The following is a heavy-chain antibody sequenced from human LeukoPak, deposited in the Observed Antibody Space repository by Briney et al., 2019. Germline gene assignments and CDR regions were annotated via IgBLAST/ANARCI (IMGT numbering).Heavy chain of an antibody. CDR3: AREPGGTGYFDY. D-gene: IGHD1-1*01. Sequence: ASVKVSCKASGYTFTSYYMHWVRQAPGQGLEWMGIINPSGGSTSYAQKFQGRVTMTRDTSISTAYMELRSLRSDDTAVYYCAREPGGTGYFDYWGQGTLVTVSS. J-gene: IGHJ4*02. V-gene: IGHV1-46*01. CDR2: INPSGGST. CDR1: GYTFTSYY.